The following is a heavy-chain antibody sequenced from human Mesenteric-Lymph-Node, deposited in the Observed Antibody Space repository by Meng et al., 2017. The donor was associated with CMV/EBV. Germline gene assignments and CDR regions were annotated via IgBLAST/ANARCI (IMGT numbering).Heavy chain of an antibody. CDR2: VYWDDDK. V-gene: IGHV2-5*02. D-gene: IGHD1-1*01. CDR1: GFSLSTSGVG. CDR3: AHDKVAVGTGYFDH. Sequence: SGFSLSTSGVGVAWIRQPPGKALGWLAVVYWDDDKRYNPSLESRLTITKDNSKDRVVLTMTNMDPVDTATYFCAHDKVAVGTGYFDHWGQGTLVTVSS. J-gene: IGHJ4*02.